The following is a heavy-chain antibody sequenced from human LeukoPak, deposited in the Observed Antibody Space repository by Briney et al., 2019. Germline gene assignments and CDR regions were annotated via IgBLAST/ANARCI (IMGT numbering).Heavy chain of an antibody. J-gene: IGHJ4*02. CDR2: IYYSGSS. V-gene: IGHV4-59*01. CDR1: GGSISYYY. D-gene: IGHD6-6*01. Sequence: SETLSLTCDVSGGSISYYYWNWVRQPPGKGLDWIGYIYYSGSSDYNPSLKSRVTISVDSSKNQFSLKVNSVTAADTAVYFCARLSRGSSAGFDYWGQGILVTVSS. CDR3: ARLSRGSSAGFDY.